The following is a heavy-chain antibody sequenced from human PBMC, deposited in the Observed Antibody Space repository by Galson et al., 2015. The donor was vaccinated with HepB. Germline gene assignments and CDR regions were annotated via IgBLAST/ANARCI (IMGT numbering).Heavy chain of an antibody. V-gene: IGHV3-7*03. CDR2: IKQDGSEK. Sequence: SLRLSCAASGFTFSSYWMSWVRQAPGKGLEWVANIKQDGSEKYYVDSVKGRFTISRDNAKNSLYLQMNSLRAEDTAVYYCARDLIAAVAGSFDYWGQGTLVTVSS. D-gene: IGHD6-19*01. CDR1: GFTFSSYW. J-gene: IGHJ4*02. CDR3: ARDLIAAVAGSFDY.